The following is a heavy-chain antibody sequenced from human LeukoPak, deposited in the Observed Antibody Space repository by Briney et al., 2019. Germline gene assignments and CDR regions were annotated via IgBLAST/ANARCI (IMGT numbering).Heavy chain of an antibody. D-gene: IGHD2-15*01. CDR2: IYGSGTI. CDR3: ARDIVVVVAAQHFDY. Sequence: SETLSLTCTVSGGSISRSYWSWMRQPAGKGPEWIGRIYGSGTITYNPSLESRVTISVDTSKNQFSLKLSSVTAADTAVYYCARDIVVVVAAQHFDYWGQGTLVTVSS. J-gene: IGHJ4*02. V-gene: IGHV4-4*07. CDR1: GGSISRSY.